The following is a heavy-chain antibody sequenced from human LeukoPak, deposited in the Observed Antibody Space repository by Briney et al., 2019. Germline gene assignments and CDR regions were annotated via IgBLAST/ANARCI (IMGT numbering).Heavy chain of an antibody. CDR1: GASISDSY. J-gene: IGHJ4*02. CDR3: ARVELYYYDSSGYYTFDY. V-gene: IGHV4-59*12. Sequence: PSETLSLTCSVSGASISDSYWTWIRQPPGKTLEWIGYIYYTGDNDYNPSLKSRVTMSVDTSKNQFSLKLSSVTAADTAVYYCARVELYYYDSSGYYTFDYWGQGTLVTVSS. D-gene: IGHD3-22*01. CDR2: IYYTGDN.